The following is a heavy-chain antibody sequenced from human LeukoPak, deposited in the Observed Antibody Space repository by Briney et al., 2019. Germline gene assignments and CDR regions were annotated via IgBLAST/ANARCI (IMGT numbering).Heavy chain of an antibody. J-gene: IGHJ6*02. V-gene: IGHV3-30-3*01. D-gene: IGHD3-9*01. CDR2: ISYDGSNE. Sequence: GGSLRLSCAASGFTFSSYAMHWVRQAPGKGLEWVAVISYDGSNEYYADSVKGRFTISRDNSKNTLYLQMNSLRAEDTAVYYCASDLGSLRYFDWLTNYYYYYGMDVWGQGTTVTVSS. CDR1: GFTFSSYA. CDR3: ASDLGSLRYFDWLTNYYYYYGMDV.